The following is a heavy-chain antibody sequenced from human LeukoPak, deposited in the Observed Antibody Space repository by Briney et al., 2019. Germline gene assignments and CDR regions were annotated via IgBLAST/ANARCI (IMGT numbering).Heavy chain of an antibody. CDR2: ISSSSSYI. V-gene: IGHV3-21*01. CDR1: GFTFSSYS. J-gene: IGHJ5*02. D-gene: IGHD3-3*01. CDR3: ARVGALPSTYYDFWSGYYPGEGWFDP. Sequence: GGSLRLSCAASGFTFSSYSMNWVRQAPGKGLEWVSPISSSSSYIYYADSVRGRFTISRDNAKISLYLQMNSLRAEDTAVYYCARVGALPSTYYDFWSGYYPGEGWFDPWGQGTWSPSPQ.